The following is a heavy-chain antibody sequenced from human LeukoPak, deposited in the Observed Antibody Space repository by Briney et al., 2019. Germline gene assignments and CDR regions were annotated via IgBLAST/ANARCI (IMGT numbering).Heavy chain of an antibody. D-gene: IGHD5-18*01. V-gene: IGHV3-9*01. Sequence: GRSLRLSCAASGFTFDDYAMHWVRQAPGKGLEWVSGISWNSGSIVYADSVKGRFTISRDNAKNSLYLQMNNLRVEDTAVYYCARDQPIGYNYGYPFDNWGQGTLVTVSS. J-gene: IGHJ4*02. CDR3: ARDQPIGYNYGYPFDN. CDR1: GFTFDDYA. CDR2: ISWNSGSI.